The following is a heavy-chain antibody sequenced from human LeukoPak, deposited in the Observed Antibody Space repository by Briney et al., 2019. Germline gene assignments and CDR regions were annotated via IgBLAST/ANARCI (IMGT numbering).Heavy chain of an antibody. V-gene: IGHV4-39*01. J-gene: IGHJ4*02. CDR1: GGSISSSSYY. CDR2: IYYSGST. CDR3: ATTPREYSSSWSYFDY. Sequence: PSETLSLTCTVSGGSISSSSYYWGWIRQPPGKGLEWIGSIYYSGSTYYNPSLKSRVTISVDTSKNQFSLKLSSVTAAETAIYYCATTPREYSSSWSYFDYWGQGTLVTVSS. D-gene: IGHD6-13*01.